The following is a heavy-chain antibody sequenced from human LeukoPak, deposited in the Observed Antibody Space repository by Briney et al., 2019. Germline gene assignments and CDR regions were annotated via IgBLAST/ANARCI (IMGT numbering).Heavy chain of an antibody. CDR2: TYYRSRWYN. Sequence: SQTLSLTPAISVDTASSTTAASGCTRQSPTGCLGWLGRTYYRSRWYNDYALSVKSRITINPDTSKNQVSLPLNAVTPEDTAVYYCSRELAWGPADYWGQGTLVTVSS. V-gene: IGHV6-1*01. J-gene: IGHJ4*02. CDR3: SRELAWGPADY. CDR1: VDTASSTTAA. D-gene: IGHD7-27*01.